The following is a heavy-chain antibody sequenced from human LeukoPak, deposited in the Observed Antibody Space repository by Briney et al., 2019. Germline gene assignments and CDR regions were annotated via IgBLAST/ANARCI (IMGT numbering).Heavy chain of an antibody. CDR2: IYYSGST. CDR1: GGSISSGGYY. Sequence: SETLSLTCTVSGGSISSGGYYWSWIRQHPGKGLEWIGYIYYSGSTNYNPSLKSRVTISVDTSKNQFSLKLSSVTAADTAVYYCARGGPSMVQFDYWGQGTLVTVSS. D-gene: IGHD3-10*01. V-gene: IGHV4-61*08. J-gene: IGHJ4*02. CDR3: ARGGPSMVQFDY.